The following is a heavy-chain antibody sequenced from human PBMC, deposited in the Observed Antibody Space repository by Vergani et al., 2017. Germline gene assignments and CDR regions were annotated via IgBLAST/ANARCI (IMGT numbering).Heavy chain of an antibody. V-gene: IGHV3-9*01. CDR2: ISWNSGSI. CDR1: GFTFDDYA. CDR3: ARDRYSYGGDDAFDI. Sequence: EVQLVESGGGLVQPGRSLRLSCAASGFTFDDYAMHWVRQAPGKGLEWVSGISWNSGSIGYADSVKGRFTISRDNAKNTLYLQMNSLRAEDTAVYYCARDRYSYGGDDAFDIWGQGTMVTVSS. J-gene: IGHJ3*02. D-gene: IGHD5-18*01.